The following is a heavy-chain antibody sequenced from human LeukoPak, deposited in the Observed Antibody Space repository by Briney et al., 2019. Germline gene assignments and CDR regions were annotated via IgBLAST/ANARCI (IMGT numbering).Heavy chain of an antibody. D-gene: IGHD4/OR15-4a*01. J-gene: IGHJ4*02. CDR3: ARLGANLRSPFNY. Sequence: SETLSLTCTVSGGSISSSSYYWGWIRQPPGKGLEWIGSIYYSGSTYYNPSLKSRVTISVDTSKNQFSLKLSSVTAADTAVYYCARLGANLRSPFNYWGQGTLVTVSS. CDR2: IYYSGST. V-gene: IGHV4-39*01. CDR1: GGSISSSSYY.